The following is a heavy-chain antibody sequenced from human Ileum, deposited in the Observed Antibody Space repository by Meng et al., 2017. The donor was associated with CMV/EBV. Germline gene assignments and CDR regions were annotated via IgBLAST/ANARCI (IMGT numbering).Heavy chain of an antibody. V-gene: IGHV3-48*04. Sequence: GGSLRLSCVASGFTFSNYGMNWVRQAPGKGLEWVSYISSRNTSTYYVDSVKGRFTVSRDNDKNSLYLQMNSLRAEDTAVYYCARSNYFGYWGQGTLVTVSS. CDR1: GFTFSNYG. CDR2: ISSRNTST. CDR3: ARSNYFGY. J-gene: IGHJ4*02.